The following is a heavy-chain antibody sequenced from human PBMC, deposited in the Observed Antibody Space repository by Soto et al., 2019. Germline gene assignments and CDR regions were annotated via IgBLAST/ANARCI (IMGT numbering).Heavy chain of an antibody. Sequence: PSGTLSLTCTASGDSDNRYYVTLFWQPQGKGLEWIGYIYYSGSTNYNPSLKSRVTISVDTSKNQFSLKLSSVTAADTAVYYCARDSYYYGSATDVWGKGTTVTAPQ. CDR2: IYYSGST. CDR1: GDSDNRYY. D-gene: IGHD3-10*01. V-gene: IGHV4-59*02. J-gene: IGHJ6*04. CDR3: ARDSYYYGSATDV.